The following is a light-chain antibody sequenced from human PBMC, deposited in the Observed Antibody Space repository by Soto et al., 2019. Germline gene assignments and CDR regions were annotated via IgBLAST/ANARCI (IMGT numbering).Light chain of an antibody. CDR3: QSYDSSLSGYV. V-gene: IGLV1-40*01. CDR2: DNN. J-gene: IGLJ1*01. Sequence: QSVLTQPPSVSGAPGQRVTISCTGSSSNIGAGYDVHWYQQLPGTAPKLLIYDNNNWPSGVPDRFSGSKSGTSASLAITGLQAEDEADYYCQSYDSSLSGYVFGTGTKLTVL. CDR1: SSNIGAGYD.